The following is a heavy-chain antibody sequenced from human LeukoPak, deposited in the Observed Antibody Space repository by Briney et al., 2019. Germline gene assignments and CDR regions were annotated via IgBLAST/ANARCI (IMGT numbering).Heavy chain of an antibody. CDR1: GGTFSSYA. CDR3: ARDSSGYGGSFDY. Sequence: GASVKVSCKASGGTFSSYAISWVRQAPGQGLEWMGGIIPIFGTANYAQKFQGRVTITADESTSTAYMELSSLRSEDTAVYYCARDSSGYGGSFDYWGQGTLVTVSS. J-gene: IGHJ4*02. D-gene: IGHD3-22*01. CDR2: IIPIFGTA. V-gene: IGHV1-69*13.